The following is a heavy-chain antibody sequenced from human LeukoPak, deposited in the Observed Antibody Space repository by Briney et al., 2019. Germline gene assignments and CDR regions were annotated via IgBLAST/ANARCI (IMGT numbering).Heavy chain of an antibody. Sequence: GTLSLTCAVSGGSMSSSKWWSWVRQAPGKGLEWVSVIYSGGSTYYADSVKGRFTISRHNSKNTLYLQMNSLRAEDTAVYYCARWGDPGGSDIWGQGTMVTVSS. D-gene: IGHD2-21*01. J-gene: IGHJ3*02. CDR1: GGSMSSSKW. CDR3: ARWGDPGGSDI. CDR2: IYSGGST. V-gene: IGHV3-53*04.